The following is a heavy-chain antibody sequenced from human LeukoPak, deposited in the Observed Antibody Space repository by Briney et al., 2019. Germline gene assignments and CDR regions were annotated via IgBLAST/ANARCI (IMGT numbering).Heavy chain of an antibody. Sequence: GRSLRLSCAVSGCTLSTYSMDWVHQAPGKGLEWVSSISSSSSYIYYADSVKGRFTISRDIAKNSLYLQMNSLRAEDTAVYHCARETSGSYYIDCWGQGTLVTVSS. CDR1: GCTLSTYS. D-gene: IGHD1-26*01. CDR3: ARETSGSYYIDC. CDR2: ISSSSSYI. J-gene: IGHJ4*02. V-gene: IGHV3-21*01.